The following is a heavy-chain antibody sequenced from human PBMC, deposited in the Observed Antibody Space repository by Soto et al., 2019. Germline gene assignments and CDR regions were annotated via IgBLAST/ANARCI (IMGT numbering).Heavy chain of an antibody. Sequence: ASVKVSCKASGYTFTSYGISWVRQAPGQGLEWMGWISAYNGNTNYAQKLQGRVTMTTDTSTSTAYMELRSLRSDDTAVYYCARDPYSDSTGSHRSCLDTWGQGTLVTVSS. D-gene: IGHD3-22*01. V-gene: IGHV1-18*04. CDR3: ARDPYSDSTGSHRSCLDT. CDR2: ISAYNGNT. CDR1: GYTFTSYG. J-gene: IGHJ5*02.